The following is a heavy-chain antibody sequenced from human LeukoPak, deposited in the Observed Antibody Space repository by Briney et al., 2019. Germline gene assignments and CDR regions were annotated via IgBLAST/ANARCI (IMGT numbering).Heavy chain of an antibody. J-gene: IGHJ6*03. D-gene: IGHD6-13*01. Sequence: PGGSLRLSCAASGFTFDDYGMSWVRQAPGKGLEWVSGINWNGGSTVYADSVKGRFTISRDNAKNSLYLQMNSLRAEDTALYYCARDEGAYSSSWETYYYYYYMDVWGKGTTVTVSS. V-gene: IGHV3-20*04. CDR1: GFTFDDYG. CDR3: ARDEGAYSSSWETYYYYYYMDV. CDR2: INWNGGST.